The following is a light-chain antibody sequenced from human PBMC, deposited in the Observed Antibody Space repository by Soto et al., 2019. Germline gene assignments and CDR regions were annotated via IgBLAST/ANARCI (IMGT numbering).Light chain of an antibody. CDR2: TAS. J-gene: IGKJ4*01. V-gene: IGKV1-16*01. CDR1: QGINKF. CDR3: QQYESCPLT. Sequence: DIQMTQSPSSLSASVGDSVTITCRASQGINKFLAWFQQKPGTAPKSLISTASRLQSGVPSRFSGSGSGTHFTLTINSLQPEDFATYYCQQYESCPLTFGGGTSVEI.